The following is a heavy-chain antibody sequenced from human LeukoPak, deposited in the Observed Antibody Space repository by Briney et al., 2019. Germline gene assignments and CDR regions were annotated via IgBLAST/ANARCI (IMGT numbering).Heavy chain of an antibody. CDR2: INPSGGST. V-gene: IGHV1-46*01. CDR3: ARDIAARPGIVGATSDY. CDR1: GYTFTSYY. D-gene: IGHD1-26*01. Sequence: GASVKVSCKASGYTFTSYYMHWVRQAPGQGLEWMGIINPSGGSTSYAQKFQGRVTMTRDTPTSTVYMELSSLRSEDTAVYYCARDIAARPGIVGATSDYWGQGTLVTVSS. J-gene: IGHJ4*02.